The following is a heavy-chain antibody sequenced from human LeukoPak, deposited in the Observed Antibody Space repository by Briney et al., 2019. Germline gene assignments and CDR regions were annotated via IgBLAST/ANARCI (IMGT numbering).Heavy chain of an antibody. CDR1: GYSFTGYH. CDR3: ARATFGDNGYFQY. Sequence: ASVKVSCKASGYSFTGYHMHWVRQAPGQSLEWMGWMNSNSGGTKYAQKFQGRVTMTRDTSISTAYMELSRLSSDDTAVYYCARATFGDNGYFQYWGQGTLVTVSS. CDR2: MNSNSGGT. D-gene: IGHD3-10*01. V-gene: IGHV1-2*02. J-gene: IGHJ1*01.